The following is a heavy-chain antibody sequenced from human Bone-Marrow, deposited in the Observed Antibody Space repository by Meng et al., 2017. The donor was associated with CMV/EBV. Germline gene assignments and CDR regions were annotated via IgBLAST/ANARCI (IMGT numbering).Heavy chain of an antibody. Sequence: GGSLRLSCAASGFTFSNFGMNWVRQAPGKGLEWVSSISSSGTYIYYADSVKGRFTISRDNAKNSLFLQMKSLRAEDTAVYYCARGLLLWFGELWSFDYWGQGTLVTVSS. V-gene: IGHV3-21*06. CDR1: GFTFSNFG. D-gene: IGHD3-10*01. CDR3: ARGLLLWFGELWSFDY. CDR2: ISSSGTYI. J-gene: IGHJ4*02.